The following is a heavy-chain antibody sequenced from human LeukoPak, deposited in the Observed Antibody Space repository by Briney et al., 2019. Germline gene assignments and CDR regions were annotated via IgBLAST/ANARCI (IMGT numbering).Heavy chain of an antibody. V-gene: IGHV4-59*01. Sequence: PSETLSLTRTVSGGSINSYYWSWIRQPPGKGLEWIGYIHYTGNTNYNPSLKSRVTISVDTSKNQFSLKLSSVTAADTAVYYCAREGAWSGYFDLWGRGTLVTVSS. J-gene: IGHJ2*01. D-gene: IGHD3-3*01. CDR2: IHYTGNT. CDR1: GGSINSYY. CDR3: AREGAWSGYFDL.